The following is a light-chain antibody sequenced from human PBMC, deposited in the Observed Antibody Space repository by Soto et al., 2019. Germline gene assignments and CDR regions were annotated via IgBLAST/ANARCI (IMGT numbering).Light chain of an antibody. V-gene: IGKV3-11*01. CDR3: QQRQYWPPIT. CDR2: DAS. J-gene: IGKJ5*01. CDR1: LNVNSY. Sequence: DIVLTQSPGTLSLSPGERATLSCRASLNVNSYLAWYQQKPGQAPRLLIYDASNRAAGIPARFSGSGSGTDFTLTISSLEPEDFAIYYCQQRQYWPPITFGQGTRLEIK.